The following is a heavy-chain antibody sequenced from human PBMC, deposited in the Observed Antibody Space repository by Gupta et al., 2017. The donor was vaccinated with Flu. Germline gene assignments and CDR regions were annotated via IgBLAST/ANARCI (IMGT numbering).Heavy chain of an antibody. CDR2: IIPIFGTP. J-gene: IGHJ1*01. CDR3: ARGDGDSSGYYYSGYFQK. CDR1: ANTFSSYA. V-gene: IGHV1-69*01. Sequence: QVQLVQSGAEVKKPGSSVTVSCKASANTFSSYAIRWVRQAPGQGREWMGGIIPIFGTPKYAQKFQGRVTITAVELPSTAYMELSSLRSEDTAVYYCARGDGDSSGYYYSGYFQKWGQGTLVTVSS. D-gene: IGHD3-22*01.